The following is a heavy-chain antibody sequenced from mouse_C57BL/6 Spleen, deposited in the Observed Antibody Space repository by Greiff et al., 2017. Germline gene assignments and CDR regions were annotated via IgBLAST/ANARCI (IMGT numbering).Heavy chain of an antibody. CDR3: ARWGYSNYEFDY. V-gene: IGHV1-69*01. D-gene: IGHD2-5*01. J-gene: IGHJ2*01. Sequence: VQLQQSGAELVMPGASVKLSCKASGYTFTSYWMHWVKQRPGQGLEWIGEIDPSDSYTNYNQKFKGKSTLTVDKSSSTAYMQLSSLTSEDSAVYYCARWGYSNYEFDYWGQGTTLTVS. CDR2: IDPSDSYT. CDR1: GYTFTSYW.